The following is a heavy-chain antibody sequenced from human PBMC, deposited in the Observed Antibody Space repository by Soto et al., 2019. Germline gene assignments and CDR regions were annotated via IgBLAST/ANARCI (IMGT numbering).Heavy chain of an antibody. D-gene: IGHD2-2*02. CDR2: IWYDGSNK. CDR1: GFTFSSYS. Sequence: VQLVESGGGLVKPGGSLRLSCAASGFTFSSYSMNWVRQAPGKELEWVAVIWYDGSNKYYADSVKGRFTISRDNSKNTLYLQMNSLRAEDTAVYYCARDKDIVVVPAAIQYYYYSMDGWGQGTTVTVSS. J-gene: IGHJ6*02. V-gene: IGHV3-33*08. CDR3: ARDKDIVVVPAAIQYYYYSMDG.